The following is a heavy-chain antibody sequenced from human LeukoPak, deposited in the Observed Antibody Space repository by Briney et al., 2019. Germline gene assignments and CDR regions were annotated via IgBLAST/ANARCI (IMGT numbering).Heavy chain of an antibody. D-gene: IGHD2-2*02. CDR2: IYHSGST. Sequence: SETLSLTCTVSGYSISSGYYWGWIRQPPGKGLEWIGSIYHSGSTYYNPSLKSRVTISVDTSKNQFSLKLSSVTAADTAVYYCARWLGYCSSTSCYKYYYYYYMDVWGKGTTVTVSS. J-gene: IGHJ6*03. CDR3: ARWLGYCSSTSCYKYYYYYYMDV. V-gene: IGHV4-38-2*02. CDR1: GYSISSGYY.